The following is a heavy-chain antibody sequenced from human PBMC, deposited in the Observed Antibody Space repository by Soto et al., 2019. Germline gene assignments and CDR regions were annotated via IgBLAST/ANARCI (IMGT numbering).Heavy chain of an antibody. CDR2: ISSSGSNI. V-gene: IGHV3-11*01. D-gene: IGHD2-21*01. CDR1: GFIFSDYY. Sequence: PGGSLRLSCVASGFIFSDYYMTWIRQAPGKGLEWVSYISSSGSNIYYADSVKGRFIISRDNSKNSLSLQMDSLRVDDTAVYHCARGGVSPFDNWGQGTLVTVSS. CDR3: ARGGVSPFDN. J-gene: IGHJ4*02.